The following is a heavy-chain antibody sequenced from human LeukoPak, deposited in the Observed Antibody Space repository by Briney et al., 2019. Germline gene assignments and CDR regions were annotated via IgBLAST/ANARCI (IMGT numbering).Heavy chain of an antibody. J-gene: IGHJ4*02. V-gene: IGHV4-4*09. CDR1: GGSISSYY. CDR2: IYTSGST. D-gene: IGHD3-10*01. Sequence: SETLSLTCTVSGGSISSYYWSWIRQPPGKGLEWIGYIYTSGSTNYNPSLKSRVTISVDTSKNQFSLKLSSVTAADTAVYYCARRSITMVRGPRHYFDYWGQGTLVTVSS. CDR3: ARRSITMVRGPRHYFDY.